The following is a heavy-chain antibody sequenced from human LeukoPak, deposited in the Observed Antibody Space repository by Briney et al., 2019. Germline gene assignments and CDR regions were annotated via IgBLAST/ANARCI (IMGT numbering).Heavy chain of an antibody. J-gene: IGHJ6*03. CDR2: ISSSGSTK. Sequence: GGSLRLSCTASGFTFSSYEMNWVCQAPGKGLEWVSYISSSGSTKYYADSVKGRFTISRDNAKNSLYLQMNSLRAEDTAVYYCAREADYGDYGAGGYYYYYYMDVWGKGTTVTVSS. CDR3: AREADYGDYGAGGYYYYYYMDV. D-gene: IGHD4-17*01. CDR1: GFTFSSYE. V-gene: IGHV3-48*03.